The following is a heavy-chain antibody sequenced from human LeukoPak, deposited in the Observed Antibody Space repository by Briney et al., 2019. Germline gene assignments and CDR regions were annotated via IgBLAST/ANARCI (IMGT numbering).Heavy chain of an antibody. Sequence: GESLKISCKAFGYRFSSYWIGWVRQVPGKGLEWMGMIYVGDSQTKYSPSFQGQVTISVDRSITTAYLQWSSLTASDTAIYYCARPAGGVAAVGYKYDSFDIWGQGTMVIVSS. CDR2: IYVGDSQT. CDR3: ARPAGGVAAVGYKYDSFDI. D-gene: IGHD6-13*01. J-gene: IGHJ3*02. V-gene: IGHV5-51*01. CDR1: GYRFSSYW.